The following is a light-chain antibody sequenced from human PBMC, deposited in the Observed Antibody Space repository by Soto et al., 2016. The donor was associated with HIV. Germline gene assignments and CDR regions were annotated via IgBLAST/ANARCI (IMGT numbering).Light chain of an antibody. CDR1: QSVRNDY. Sequence: EIVLTQSPGTLSLSPGERATLSCRASQSVRNDYLAWYQQKPGQAPRLVIFSASSRATGIPDRFSGSGSGTDFTLTISRLEPEDFALYYCQQYDTPPFTFGPGTKVDIK. CDR2: SAS. CDR3: QQYDTPPFT. J-gene: IGKJ3*01. V-gene: IGKV3-20*01.